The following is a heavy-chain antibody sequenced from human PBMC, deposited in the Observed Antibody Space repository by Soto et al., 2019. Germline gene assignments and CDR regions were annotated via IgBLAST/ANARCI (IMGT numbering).Heavy chain of an antibody. D-gene: IGHD1-1*01. J-gene: IGHJ6*02. CDR3: ARGYRAPSYYYGMDI. Sequence: SETLSLTCAVYGGSFSGYYWSWIRQPPGKGLEWIGEINHSGSTNYNPSLKSRVTISVDTSKNQFSLKLSSVTAADTAVYYCARGYRAPSYYYGMDIWGQGTTVTVSS. CDR2: INHSGST. CDR1: GGSFSGYY. V-gene: IGHV4-34*01.